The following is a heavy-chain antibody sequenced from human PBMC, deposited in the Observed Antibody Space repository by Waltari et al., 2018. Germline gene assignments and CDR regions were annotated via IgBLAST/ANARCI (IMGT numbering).Heavy chain of an antibody. CDR2: INAGNGNT. V-gene: IGHV1-3*01. D-gene: IGHD3-3*01. J-gene: IGHJ4*02. CDR3: ARGPIFGVVTLDY. Sequence: QVQLVQSGAAVKKPGASVKVSCKASGSTFTSYAMHWVRQAPGQRLEWMGWINAGNGNTKYSQKFQGRVTITRDTSASTAYMELSSLRSEDTAVYYCARGPIFGVVTLDYWGQGTLVTVSS. CDR1: GSTFTSYA.